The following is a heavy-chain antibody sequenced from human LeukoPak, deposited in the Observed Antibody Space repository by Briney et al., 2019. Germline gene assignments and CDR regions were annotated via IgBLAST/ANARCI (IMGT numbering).Heavy chain of an antibody. CDR2: ISGSGSGT. V-gene: IGHV3-23*01. CDR1: GFTFSSYG. Sequence: GGSLRLSCAASGFTFSSYGMSWVRQAPGKGLEWVSAISGSGSGTYYADSVKGRFTISRDNSKNTLYLQMNSLRAEDTAVCYCARDLKVDRDYFDYWGQGTLVTVSS. J-gene: IGHJ4*02. D-gene: IGHD5-12*01. CDR3: ARDLKVDRDYFDY.